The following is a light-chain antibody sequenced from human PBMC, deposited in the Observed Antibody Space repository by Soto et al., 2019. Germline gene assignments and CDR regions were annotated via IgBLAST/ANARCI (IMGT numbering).Light chain of an antibody. CDR2: DAS. CDR3: LQADPYPLT. Sequence: AVQMTQSPSSLSASVGARVTITCRASQAIRNDLSWYQQKPGKAPKLLIFDASKLQSGVPSRFSGSGFGTEFTLTSTTLQPEDFATYYCLQADPYPLTFGGGTKVEIK. CDR1: QAIRND. V-gene: IGKV1-6*01. J-gene: IGKJ4*01.